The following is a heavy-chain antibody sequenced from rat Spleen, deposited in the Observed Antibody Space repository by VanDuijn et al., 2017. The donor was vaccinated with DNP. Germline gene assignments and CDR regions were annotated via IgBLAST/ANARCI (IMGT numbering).Heavy chain of an antibody. V-gene: IGHV2S63*01. D-gene: IGHD1-10*01. J-gene: IGHJ2*01. Sequence: VQLKESGPGLVQPSQTLSLTCTVSGFSLTDYSVHWVRQPPGKGLEWMGVMWSGGSTAYNSALRSRLSISRDTSKSQVFLKMNSLQTDDTAIYFCTYNNYYWGQGVMVTVSS. CDR1: GFSLTDYS. CDR3: TYNNYY. CDR2: MWSGGST.